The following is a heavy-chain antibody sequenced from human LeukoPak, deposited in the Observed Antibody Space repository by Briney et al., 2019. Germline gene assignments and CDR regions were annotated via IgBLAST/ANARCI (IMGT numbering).Heavy chain of an antibody. D-gene: IGHD4-23*01. V-gene: IGHV4-34*01. J-gene: IGHJ4*02. CDR2: INHSGST. CDR1: DGSFSGYY. Sequence: KPSETLSLTCAVYDGSFSGYYWSWVRQPPGKGLEWIVEINHSGSTNYNPSLKSRVTISVDTSKNQFSLKLSSVTAADTAVYYCARGRYGGNRSPSDYWGQGTLVTVSS. CDR3: ARGRYGGNRSPSDY.